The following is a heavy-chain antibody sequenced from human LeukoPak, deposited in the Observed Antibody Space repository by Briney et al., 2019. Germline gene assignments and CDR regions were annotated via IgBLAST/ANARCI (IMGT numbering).Heavy chain of an antibody. Sequence: GRSLRLSCAASGFTFSSYAMHWVRQAPGKGLEWVAVISYDGSNKYYADSVKGRFTISRDNSKNTLYLQMNSLRAEDTAVYYCATYSSLNRREFQYWGQGTLLTVSS. D-gene: IGHD3-22*01. CDR3: ATYSSLNRREFQY. V-gene: IGHV3-30-3*01. CDR1: GFTFSSYA. CDR2: ISYDGSNK. J-gene: IGHJ1*01.